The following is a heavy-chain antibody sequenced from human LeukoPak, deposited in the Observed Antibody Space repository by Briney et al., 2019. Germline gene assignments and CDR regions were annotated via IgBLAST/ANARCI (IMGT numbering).Heavy chain of an antibody. CDR2: INPSGGST. CDR1: GYTFTSYY. J-gene: IGHJ4*02. V-gene: IGHV1-46*01. D-gene: IGHD5-24*01. Sequence: LEASVKVSCKASGYTFTSYYMHWVRQAPGQGLEWMGIINPSGGSTSYAQKFQGRVTMTRDTSTSTVYMELSSLRSEDTAVYYCARALGLAKDGYPTPFYYWGQGTLVTVSS. CDR3: ARALGLAKDGYPTPFYY.